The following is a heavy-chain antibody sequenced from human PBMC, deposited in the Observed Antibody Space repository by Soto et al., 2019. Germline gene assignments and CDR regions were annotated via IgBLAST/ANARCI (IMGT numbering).Heavy chain of an antibody. V-gene: IGHV4-4*02. D-gene: IGHD2-2*02. Sequence: PSETLSLTGAVSGGSISSPNWWSWVRQSPGKGLEWIGESYHSGTTNYNPSLKSRVTISLEKSKSQFSLKVTSVTAADTAVYYCAKEVVVVPGAIRGYGLDVWGPGTTVTVSS. CDR3: AKEVVVVPGAIRGYGLDV. CDR1: GGSISSPNW. J-gene: IGHJ6*02. CDR2: SYHSGTT.